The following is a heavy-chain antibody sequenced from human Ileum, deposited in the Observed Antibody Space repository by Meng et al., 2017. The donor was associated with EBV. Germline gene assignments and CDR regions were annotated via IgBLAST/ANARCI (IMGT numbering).Heavy chain of an antibody. CDR1: GYTFTSYG. Sequence: QVQLVQSGAEVKKPGASVTFSCEASGYTFTSYGISWVRQAPGQGREWMGWISGYNGNTNYAQKLQGRVTMTTDTSTSTAYMELRSLRSDDTAVYYCAREADGATFDYWGQGTLVTVSS. V-gene: IGHV1-18*01. J-gene: IGHJ4*02. D-gene: IGHD1-26*01. CDR2: ISGYNGNT. CDR3: AREADGATFDY.